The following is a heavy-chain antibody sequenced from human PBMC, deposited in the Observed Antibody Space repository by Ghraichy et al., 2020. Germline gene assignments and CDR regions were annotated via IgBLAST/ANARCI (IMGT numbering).Heavy chain of an antibody. V-gene: IGHV4-34*01. J-gene: IGHJ6*04. Sequence: SQTLSLTCAVYGGSFSGYYWTWIRQPPGKGLEWIAEISHDGVTNYNPSLMSRVTISVDTSENQFSLRLSSVTAADTAVYFCARGQGRVLTSERYGSGGYGKVEPLDVWGKGIMVTVSS. D-gene: IGHD3-10*01. CDR2: ISHDGVT. CDR3: ARGQGRVLTSERYGSGGYGKVEPLDV. CDR1: GGSFSGYY.